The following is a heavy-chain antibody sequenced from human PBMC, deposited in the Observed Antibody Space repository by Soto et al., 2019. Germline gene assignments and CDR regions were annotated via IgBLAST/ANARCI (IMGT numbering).Heavy chain of an antibody. CDR3: ARGLRKYLQH. CDR2: ISYDGSNK. CDR1: GFTFSSYA. J-gene: IGHJ1*01. V-gene: IGHV3-30-3*01. Sequence: QVQLVESGGGVVQPGRSLRLSCAASGFTFSSYAMHWVRQAPGKGLEWVAVISYDGSNKYYADSVKGRFTISRDNSKNTLYLQMNSLRAEDTAVYYCARGLRKYLQHWGQGTLVTVSS.